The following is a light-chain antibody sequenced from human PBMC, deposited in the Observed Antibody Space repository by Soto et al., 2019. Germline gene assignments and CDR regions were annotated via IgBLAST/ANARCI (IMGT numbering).Light chain of an antibody. V-gene: IGKV1-33*01. Sequence: DIQMTQSPSSLVASVGDRVTITCQASQNINNYLNWYQQKPGRAPKLLIYDASNLEAGVASRFRGSGSGTDFTFTISRLQPEDIATYYCQQYENLPTFGQGTRLEI. CDR1: QNINNY. CDR3: QQYENLPT. CDR2: DAS. J-gene: IGKJ5*01.